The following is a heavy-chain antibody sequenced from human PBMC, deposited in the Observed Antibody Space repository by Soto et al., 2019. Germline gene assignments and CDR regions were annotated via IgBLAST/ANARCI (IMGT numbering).Heavy chain of an antibody. CDR3: ARDLGHLLRPQDIVDVVAAICWFDA. CDR1: GGTFSSYA. CDR2: IIPIFGTA. Sequence: QVQLVQSGAEVKKPGSSVKVSCKASGGTFSSYAISWVRQAPGQGLEWMGGIIPIFGTANYAQKFQGRVTITADESTSTAYMELSRLRSEDTAVYYCARDLGHLLRPQDIVDVVAAICWFDAWGQGTLVTVSS. J-gene: IGHJ5*02. V-gene: IGHV1-69*01. D-gene: IGHD2-15*01.